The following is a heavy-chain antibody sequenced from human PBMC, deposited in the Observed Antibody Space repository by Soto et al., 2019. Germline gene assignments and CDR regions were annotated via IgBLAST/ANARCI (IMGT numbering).Heavy chain of an antibody. CDR2: ISYDGSNK. CDR3: AKDGESYGGYGWFDP. Sequence: QVQLVESGGGVVQPGRSLRLSCAASGFTFSSYGMHWVRQAPGKGLEWVAVISYDGSNKYYADSVKGRFTISRDNSKNTLYLQLNSLRAGDTAVYYCAKDGESYGGYGWFDPWGQGTLVTVSS. V-gene: IGHV3-30*18. CDR1: GFTFSSYG. J-gene: IGHJ5*02. D-gene: IGHD4-17*01.